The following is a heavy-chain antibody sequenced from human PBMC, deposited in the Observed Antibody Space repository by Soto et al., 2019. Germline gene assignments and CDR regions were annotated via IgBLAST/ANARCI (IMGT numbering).Heavy chain of an antibody. Sequence: ASVKVSCKASGYTFTGYYMHWVRQAPGQGLEWMGWINPNSGGTNYAQKFQGWVTMTRDTSISTAYMELSRLRSDDTAVYYCARGRTGGDYDFWSVYHTEYYYCCMDVWCQGTTVTVSS. J-gene: IGHJ6*02. CDR2: INPNSGGT. D-gene: IGHD3-3*01. CDR3: ARGRTGGDYDFWSVYHTEYYYCCMDV. V-gene: IGHV1-2*04. CDR1: GYTFTGYY.